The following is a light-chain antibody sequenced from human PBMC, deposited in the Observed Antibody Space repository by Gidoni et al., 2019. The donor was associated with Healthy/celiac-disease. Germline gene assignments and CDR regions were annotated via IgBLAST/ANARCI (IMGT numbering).Light chain of an antibody. Sequence: EIVLTQSPGTLSLSPGERATLSCGASQSVGSSYLAWYQQKPGLAPRLLIYDASSRATGIPDRFSGSGSGTDFTLTISRLEPEDFAVYYCQQYGSSPSITFXQXTRLEIK. CDR1: QSVGSSY. V-gene: IGKV3D-20*01. J-gene: IGKJ5*01. CDR2: DAS. CDR3: QQYGSSPSIT.